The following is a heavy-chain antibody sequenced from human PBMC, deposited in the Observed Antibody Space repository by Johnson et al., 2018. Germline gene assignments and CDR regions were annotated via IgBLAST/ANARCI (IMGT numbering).Heavy chain of an antibody. D-gene: IGHD1-26*01. CDR3: TLGSYYGAPDN. J-gene: IGHJ4*02. Sequence: EVQLLESGGGLVKPGGSLRLSCAASGFTFSSSSMNWVRQAPGKGLEWVSSISSSSSYIYYADSVKGRFTISRDNAKNTLYLQMNSLKTEDTAVYSCTLGSYYGAPDNWGQGTLVTVSS. V-gene: IGHV3-21*03. CDR2: ISSSSSYI. CDR1: GFTFSSSS.